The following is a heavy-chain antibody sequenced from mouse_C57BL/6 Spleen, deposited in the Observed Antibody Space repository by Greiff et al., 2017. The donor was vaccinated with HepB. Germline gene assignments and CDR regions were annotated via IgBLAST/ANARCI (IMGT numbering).Heavy chain of an antibody. V-gene: IGHV1-82*01. CDR1: GYAFSSSW. Sequence: QVQLQQSGPELVKPGASVKISCKASGYAFSSSWMNWVKQRPGKGLEWIGRIYPGDGDTNYNGKFKGKATLTADKSSSTAYMQLSSLTSEDSAVYFCARSRGYDGVWFAYWGQGTLVTVSA. J-gene: IGHJ3*01. CDR2: IYPGDGDT. CDR3: ARSRGYDGVWFAY. D-gene: IGHD2-2*01.